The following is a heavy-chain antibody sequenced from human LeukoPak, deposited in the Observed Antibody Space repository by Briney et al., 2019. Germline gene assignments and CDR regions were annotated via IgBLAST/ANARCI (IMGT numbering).Heavy chain of an antibody. V-gene: IGHV3-53*01. Sequence: GGSLRLSCAASGFTFSSYWMSWVRQAPGRGLEWVSVIYSGGSTYYADSVKGRFTISRDNSKNTLYLQMNSLRAEDTAVYYCARENYDFWSGYPHNWFDPWGQGTLVTVSS. J-gene: IGHJ5*02. CDR1: GFTFSSYW. CDR3: ARENYDFWSGYPHNWFDP. CDR2: IYSGGST. D-gene: IGHD3-3*01.